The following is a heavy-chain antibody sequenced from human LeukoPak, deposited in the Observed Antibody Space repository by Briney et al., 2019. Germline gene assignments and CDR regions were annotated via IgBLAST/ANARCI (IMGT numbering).Heavy chain of an antibody. Sequence: NPSETLSLTCAVYGGSFSGYYWSWIRQPPGKGLEWIGEINHSGSTNYNPSLKSRVTISVDTSKNQFSLKLSSVTAAGTAVYYCARFEYSSSSNVYWGQGTLVTVSS. D-gene: IGHD6-6*01. J-gene: IGHJ4*02. CDR2: INHSGST. V-gene: IGHV4-34*01. CDR3: ARFEYSSSSNVY. CDR1: GGSFSGYY.